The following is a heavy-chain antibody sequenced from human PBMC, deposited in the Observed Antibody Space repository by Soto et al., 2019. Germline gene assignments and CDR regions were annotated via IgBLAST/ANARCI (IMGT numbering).Heavy chain of an antibody. V-gene: IGHV3-11*01. CDR3: AGDPYYYASDY. CDR2: ISGDGRDI. D-gene: IGHD3-10*01. J-gene: IGHJ4*02. Sequence: GGSLRLSCAASGFTFSDHFMTWIRQAPGKGLEWISYISGDGRDIYQPDSVKGRFTVSRDNAKNSVYLQMSSLRAEDTAIYYCAGDPYYYASDYWGQGTLVTVSS. CDR1: GFTFSDHF.